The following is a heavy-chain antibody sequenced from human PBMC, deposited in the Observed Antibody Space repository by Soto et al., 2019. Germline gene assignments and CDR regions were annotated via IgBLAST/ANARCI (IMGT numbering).Heavy chain of an antibody. Sequence: GGSLRLACAASGFTFSSYDMHWVRHATGKGLEWVSAIGTAGDTYYPGSVKGRFTISRENAKNSLYLQMNSLRAGDTAVYYCAREGITGTTGYGMDVWGQGTTVTVSS. CDR3: AREGITGTTGYGMDV. CDR1: GFTFSSYD. V-gene: IGHV3-13*01. D-gene: IGHD1-20*01. J-gene: IGHJ6*02. CDR2: IGTAGDT.